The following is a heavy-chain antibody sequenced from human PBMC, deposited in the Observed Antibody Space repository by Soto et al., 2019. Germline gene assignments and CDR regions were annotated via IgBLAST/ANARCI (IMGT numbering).Heavy chain of an antibody. CDR2: IYYSGST. V-gene: IGHV4-30-4*01. CDR3: ARDSAVELLIGERDYYYGMDA. CDR1: GGSISSGDYY. J-gene: IGHJ6*02. D-gene: IGHD1-26*01. Sequence: SETLSLTCTVSGGSISSGDYYWSWIRQPPGKGLEWIGYIYYSGSTYYNPSLKSRVTISVDTSKNQFSLKLSSVTAADTAVYYCARDSAVELLIGERDYYYGMDAWGQGTTVTVSS.